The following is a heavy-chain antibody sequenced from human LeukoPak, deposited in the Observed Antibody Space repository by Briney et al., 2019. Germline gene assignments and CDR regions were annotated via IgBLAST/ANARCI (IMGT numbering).Heavy chain of an antibody. CDR1: GGSISSGGYY. J-gene: IGHJ4*02. V-gene: IGHV4-31*03. CDR2: IYYSGST. CDR3: ARSPRYSGYDHNY. Sequence: PSETLSLTCTVSGGSISSGGYYWSWIRQHPGKGLEWIGYIYYSGSTYYNPSLKSRVTISVDTSKNQFSLKLSSVTAADTAVYYCARSPRYSGYDHNYWGQGTLVTVSS. D-gene: IGHD5-12*01.